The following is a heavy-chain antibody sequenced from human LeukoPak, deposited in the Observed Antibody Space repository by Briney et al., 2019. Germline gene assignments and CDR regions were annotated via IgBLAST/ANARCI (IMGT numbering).Heavy chain of an antibody. CDR2: ITNSGTTT. V-gene: IGHV3-11*04. J-gene: IGHJ3*02. CDR3: ARAFNDAFDI. Sequence: PGGSLRLSCAASGFTFRDYYMGWMRQAPGKGLEWILYITNSGTTTYIADSVKGRFAISRDNAKSSLYLQMNSLRAEDTAVCYCARAFNDAFDIWGQGTVVTVSS. CDR1: GFTFRDYY.